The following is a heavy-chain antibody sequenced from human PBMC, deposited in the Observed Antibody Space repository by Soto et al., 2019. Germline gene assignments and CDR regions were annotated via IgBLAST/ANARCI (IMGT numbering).Heavy chain of an antibody. D-gene: IGHD6-6*01. J-gene: IGHJ6*02. CDR2: INTGNGNT. V-gene: IGHV1-3*04. CDR3: AMCIAARAEELGHYYYGMDV. CDR1: GYTFTTYA. Sequence: ASVKVSCKASGYTFTTYAMHWVRQAPGQRLEWMGWINTGNGNTKYSQNFRGRVTITTDESTSTAYMELSSLRSEDTAVYYCAMCIAARAEELGHYYYGMDVWGQGTTVTVSS.